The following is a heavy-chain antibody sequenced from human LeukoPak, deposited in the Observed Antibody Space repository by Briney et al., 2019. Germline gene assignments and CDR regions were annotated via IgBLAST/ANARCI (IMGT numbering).Heavy chain of an antibody. CDR3: SRVHYGGGGYYYYMDV. CDR1: GFTFGDYT. CDR2: IRTKAYRGTT. Sequence: PGGSLRLSCTASGFTFGDYTMSWVRQAPGKGLEWVGFIRTKAYRGTTEYAASVKGRFTISRDDSESIAFLQMSSLQTEDTAVYYCSRVHYGGGGYYYYMDVWGKGTTVTISS. V-gene: IGHV3-49*04. J-gene: IGHJ6*03. D-gene: IGHD4-17*01.